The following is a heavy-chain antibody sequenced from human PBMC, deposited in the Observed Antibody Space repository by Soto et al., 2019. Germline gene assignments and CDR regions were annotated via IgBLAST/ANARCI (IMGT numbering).Heavy chain of an antibody. CDR3: ARDYNAFWSGDFDY. CDR2: ISSSSFTI. J-gene: IGHJ4*02. D-gene: IGHD3-3*01. CDR1: VFSFSNYS. V-gene: IGHV3-48*01. Sequence: EVHLVESGGRLVQPGGSLRLSCADSVFSFSNYSMNWVRQAPGRGLEWVSYISSSSFTIHYADSVEGRFAISRDNAKNSLYLQMNSLRAEDTAVYYCARDYNAFWSGDFDYWGQGALVTVSS.